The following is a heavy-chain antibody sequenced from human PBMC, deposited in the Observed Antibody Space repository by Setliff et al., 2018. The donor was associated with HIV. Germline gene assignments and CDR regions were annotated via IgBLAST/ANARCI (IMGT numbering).Heavy chain of an antibody. CDR3: VRGGQYYRSTYYYYYMDV. CDR2: IIPIFGTA. J-gene: IGHJ6*03. CDR1: GDTLSSYA. Sequence: SVKVSCKTSGDTLSSYAITWVRQAPGQGLEWMGRIIPIFGTADYAQKFQGRVTIAADEFTSTAYMELSSLRSEDTAVYYCVRGGQYYRSTYYYYYMDVWGKGTTVTVSS. D-gene: IGHD3-16*02. V-gene: IGHV1-69*13.